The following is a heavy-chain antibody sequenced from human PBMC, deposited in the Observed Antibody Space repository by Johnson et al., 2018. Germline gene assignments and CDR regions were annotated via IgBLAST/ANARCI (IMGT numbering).Heavy chain of an antibody. D-gene: IGHD3/OR15-3a*01. J-gene: IGHJ3*01. CDR1: GFTFINAW. Sequence: VQLQESGGGSVRPGGSRRLSCAASGFTFINAWMNWVRQAPGKGREWVGRIKRRREGGPLDYAAPVKGRCTISQDNSKNMFFLQMNSLRTEDTALYYCTTAHFDFNPRDDFVLWGQVTMVTVSS. CDR2: IKRRREGGPL. V-gene: IGHV3-15*07. CDR3: TTAHFDFNPRDDFVL.